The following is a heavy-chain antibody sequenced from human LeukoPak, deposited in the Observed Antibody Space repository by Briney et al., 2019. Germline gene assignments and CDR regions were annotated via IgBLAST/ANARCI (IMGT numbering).Heavy chain of an antibody. V-gene: IGHV4-59*01. J-gene: IGHJ4*02. Sequence: SETLSLTCTVSGGSISSYYWSWIRQPPGKGLEWIGYIYYSGSTNYNPSLKSRITISVDTSKNQFSLKLSSVTAADTAVYYCARHSYYDFWSGYYNPYFDYWGQGTLVTVSS. CDR2: IYYSGST. CDR3: ARHSYYDFWSGYYNPYFDY. D-gene: IGHD3-3*01. CDR1: GGSISSYY.